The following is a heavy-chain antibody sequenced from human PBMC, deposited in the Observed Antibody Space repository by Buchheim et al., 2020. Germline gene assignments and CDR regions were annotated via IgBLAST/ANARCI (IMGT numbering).Heavy chain of an antibody. Sequence: EVQLVESGGGLVKPGGSLRLSCAASGFTFSSYTMNWARQAPGEGLEWVASISSTRAKIYYADSVKGRFTISIDNAKNSLDLQMNSLRVEDTAVYYCARGYCSTTSCYTREESMDVWGKGTT. D-gene: IGHD2-2*02. CDR3: ARGYCSTTSCYTREESMDV. V-gene: IGHV3-21*01. CDR1: GFTFSSYT. CDR2: ISSTRAKI. J-gene: IGHJ6*03.